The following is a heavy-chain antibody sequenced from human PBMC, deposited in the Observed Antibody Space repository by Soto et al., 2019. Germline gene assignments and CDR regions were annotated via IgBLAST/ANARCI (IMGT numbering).Heavy chain of an antibody. V-gene: IGHV3-33*01. Sequence: QVQLVESGGGVVQPGRSLRLSCAASGFTFSRYGMHWVRQAPGKGLEWVAVIWYDGSNKYYADSVKGRFTISRDNSKNTLYLQMNSLRAEDTAVYYCAREPIPAAMGNWFDPWGQGTLVTVSS. CDR2: IWYDGSNK. J-gene: IGHJ5*02. CDR1: GFTFSRYG. CDR3: AREPIPAAMGNWFDP. D-gene: IGHD2-2*01.